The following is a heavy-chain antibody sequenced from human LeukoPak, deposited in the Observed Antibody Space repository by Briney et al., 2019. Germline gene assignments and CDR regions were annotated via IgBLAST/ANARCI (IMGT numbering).Heavy chain of an antibody. CDR3: AKDTPQWELRFGFDY. J-gene: IGHJ4*02. D-gene: IGHD1-26*01. CDR1: GFTFSSYA. CDR2: ISGSGGST. Sequence: PGASLRLSCAASGFTFSSYAMSWVRQAPGKGLEWVSAISGSGGSTYYADSVKGRFTISRDNSKNTLYLQMNSLRAEDTAVYYCAKDTPQWELRFGFDYWGQGTLVTVSS. V-gene: IGHV3-23*01.